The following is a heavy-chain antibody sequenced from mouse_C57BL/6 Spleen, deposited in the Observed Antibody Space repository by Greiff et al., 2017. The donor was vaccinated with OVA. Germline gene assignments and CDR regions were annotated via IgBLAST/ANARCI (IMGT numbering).Heavy chain of an antibody. D-gene: IGHD4-1*02. CDR2: IDPETGGT. J-gene: IGHJ2*01. CDR1: GYTFTDYE. CDR3: TRGGNSLDY. Sequence: QVQLKESGAELVRPGASVTLSCKASGYTFTDYEMHWVKQTPVHGLEWIGAIDPETGGTAYNQKFKGKAILTADKSSSTAYMELRSLTSEDSAVYYCTRGGNSLDYWGQGTTLTVSS. V-gene: IGHV1-15*01.